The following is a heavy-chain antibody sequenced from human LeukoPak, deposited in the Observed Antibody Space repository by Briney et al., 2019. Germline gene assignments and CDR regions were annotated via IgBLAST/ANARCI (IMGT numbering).Heavy chain of an antibody. Sequence: SETLSLTCTVSGGSISSYYWSWIRQPPGKGLEWIGYIYYSGSTNYNPSLKSRVTISVDTSKNQFSLKLNSVTAADTAVYYCARSSFDCSGGSCLHYWGQGTLVTVSS. CDR1: GGSISSYY. V-gene: IGHV4-59*08. CDR3: ARSSFDCSGGSCLHY. D-gene: IGHD2-15*01. CDR2: IYYSGST. J-gene: IGHJ4*02.